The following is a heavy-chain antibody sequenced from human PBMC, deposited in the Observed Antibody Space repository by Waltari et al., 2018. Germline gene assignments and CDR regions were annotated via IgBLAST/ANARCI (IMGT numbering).Heavy chain of an antibody. V-gene: IGHV4-34*01. CDR1: GGSFSGYY. CDR3: AREAGVGGYSYGYFY. CDR2: INHSGST. Sequence: QVQLQQWGAGLLKPSETLSLTCAVYGGSFSGYYWSWIRPPPGKGLEWIGEINHSGSTNYNPSLKSRVTISVDTSKNQFSLKLSSVTAADTAVYYCAREAGVGGYSYGYFYWGQGTLVTVSS. J-gene: IGHJ4*02. D-gene: IGHD5-18*01.